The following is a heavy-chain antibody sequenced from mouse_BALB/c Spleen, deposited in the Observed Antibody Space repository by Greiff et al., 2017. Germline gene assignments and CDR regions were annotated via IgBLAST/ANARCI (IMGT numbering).Heavy chain of an antibody. Sequence: QVQLKESGPQLVRPGASVKISCKASGYSFTSYWMHWVKQRPGQGLEWIGMIDPSDSETRLNQKFKDKATLTVDKSSSTAYMQLSSPTSEDSAVYYCARGGGNRYDEYFDVWGAGTTVTVSS. D-gene: IGHD2-14*01. CDR2: IDPSDSET. CDR3: ARGGGNRYDEYFDV. V-gene: IGHV1S126*01. J-gene: IGHJ1*01. CDR1: GYSFTSYW.